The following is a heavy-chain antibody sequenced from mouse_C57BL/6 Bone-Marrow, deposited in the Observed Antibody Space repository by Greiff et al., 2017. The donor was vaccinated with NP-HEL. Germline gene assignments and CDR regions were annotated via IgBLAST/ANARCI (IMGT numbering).Heavy chain of an antibody. D-gene: IGHD1-1*01. CDR2: IYPGSGNT. CDR1: GYTFTDYY. CDR3: ARGGLRSSYYFDY. V-gene: IGHV1-76*01. Sequence: QVQLKESGAELVRPGASVKLSCKASGYTFTDYYINWVKQRPGQGLEWIARIYPGSGNTYYNEKFKGKATLTAEKSSSTAYMQLSSLTSEDSAVYFCARGGLRSSYYFDYWGQGTTLTVSS. J-gene: IGHJ2*01.